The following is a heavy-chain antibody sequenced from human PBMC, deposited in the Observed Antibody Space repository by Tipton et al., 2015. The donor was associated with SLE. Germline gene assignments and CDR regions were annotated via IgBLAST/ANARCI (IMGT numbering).Heavy chain of an antibody. V-gene: IGHV4-59*03. CDR1: GGSISSSH. Sequence: TLSLTCTVSGGSISSSHWSWFRQPPGKGLQFIAYMQYSGTSNYNPSLKSRVTISMDTTRNQFSLKLNSLTAADTAVYYCAVNVVVKVQVDYWGPGALVTVSS. CDR2: MQYSGTS. CDR3: AVNVVVKVQVDY. J-gene: IGHJ4*02. D-gene: IGHD2-21*01.